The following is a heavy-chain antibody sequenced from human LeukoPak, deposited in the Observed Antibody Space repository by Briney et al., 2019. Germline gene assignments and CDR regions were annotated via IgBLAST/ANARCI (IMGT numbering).Heavy chain of an antibody. CDR3: ARYGPASRLDAFEI. CDR2: IYYSGNT. CDR1: GGSISSGGYY. V-gene: IGHV4-31*03. J-gene: IGHJ3*02. Sequence: SETLSLTCTVSGGSISSGGYYWSWIRQHPGKGLEWIGYIYYSGNTYYNASLKSRITISLDTSKNEFSLKLTSGTAADTAVYYCARYGPASRLDAFEIWGQGTTVTVSS. D-gene: IGHD3-10*01.